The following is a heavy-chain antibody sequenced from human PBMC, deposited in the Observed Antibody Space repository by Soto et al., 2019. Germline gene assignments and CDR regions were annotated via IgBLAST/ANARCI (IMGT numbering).Heavy chain of an antibody. CDR1: GFTFNTFA. CDR2: ISFDETNR. CDR3: AKGTVVVVAAPFDY. Sequence: GGSLRLSCAASGFTFNTFAMHWVRQAPGKGLEWVAVISFDETNRYYADSVKGRFTISRDNFKNILYLQMNSLRPEDTAVYYCAKGTVVVVAAPFDYWGQGTLVTVSS. D-gene: IGHD2-15*01. J-gene: IGHJ4*02. V-gene: IGHV3-30-3*01.